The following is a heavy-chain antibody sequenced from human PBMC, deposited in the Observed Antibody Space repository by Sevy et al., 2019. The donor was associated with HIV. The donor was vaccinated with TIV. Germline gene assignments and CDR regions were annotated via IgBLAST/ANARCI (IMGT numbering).Heavy chain of an antibody. Sequence: GGSLRLSCAASGFSLETFWIHWVRQAPGKGLEWVGRIKSNSDGGTTDYAAPLEGRFTMSRDDSENKIYLQINNFKIEDTAVYYCATAPGTGYWGQGTLVTVSS. V-gene: IGHV3-15*01. CDR2: IKSNSDGGTT. CDR3: ATAPGTGY. D-gene: IGHD3-10*01. J-gene: IGHJ4*02. CDR1: GFSLETFW.